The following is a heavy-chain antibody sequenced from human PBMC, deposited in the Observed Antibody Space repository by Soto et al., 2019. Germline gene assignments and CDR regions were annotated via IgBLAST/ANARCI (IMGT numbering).Heavy chain of an antibody. V-gene: IGHV3-23*01. CDR1: GFTFSSYA. Sequence: GGSLRLSCAASGFTFSSYAMTWVRQAPGKGLEWVSIISGSGGSTYYADSVKGRFTISRDNSKNTLYLQMNSLRADDTAVYYCAQEDSYFDCSGYYLEYFHHWGQGTLVTVSA. CDR2: ISGSGGST. CDR3: AQEDSYFDCSGYYLEYFHH. D-gene: IGHD3-22*01. J-gene: IGHJ1*01.